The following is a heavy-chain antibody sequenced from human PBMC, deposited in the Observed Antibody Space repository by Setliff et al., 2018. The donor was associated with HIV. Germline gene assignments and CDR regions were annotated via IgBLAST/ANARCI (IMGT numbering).Heavy chain of an antibody. D-gene: IGHD3-22*01. CDR1: GGSISSSNSY. CDR3: ARGHDSSGYFGIDY. V-gene: IGHV4-39*07. CDR2: IYYSGST. Sequence: LSLTCTVSGGSISSSNSYWGWIRQPPGKGLEWIRNIYYSGSTYYNPSLKSRVAISVDTSKNQFSLKLSSVTAADTAVYYCARGHDSSGYFGIDYWGQGTLVTVSS. J-gene: IGHJ4*02.